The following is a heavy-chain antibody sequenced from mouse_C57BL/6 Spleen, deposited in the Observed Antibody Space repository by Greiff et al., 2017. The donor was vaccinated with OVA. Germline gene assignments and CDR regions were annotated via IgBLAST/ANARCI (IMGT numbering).Heavy chain of an antibody. J-gene: IGHJ1*03. V-gene: IGHV1-55*01. D-gene: IGHD2-5*01. CDR3: SRVSAYYSTYEQSFDV. CDR1: GYTFTSYW. Sequence: QVQLQQPGAELVKPGASVKMSCKASGYTFTSYWITWVKQRPGHGLEWIGDIYPGSGSTNYNEQFKSKATLTVDTSSSTAYMQLSSLTSADSAVYYCSRVSAYYSTYEQSFDVWGTGTPVTVSS. CDR2: IYPGSGST.